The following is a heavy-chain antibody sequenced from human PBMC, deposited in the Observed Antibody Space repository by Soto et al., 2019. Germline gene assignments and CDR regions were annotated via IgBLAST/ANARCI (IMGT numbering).Heavy chain of an antibody. J-gene: IGHJ5*02. CDR2: MNPNSGNT. CDR1: GYTFTSYD. CDR3: ARGDEGHYDFWRFGP. Sequence: QVQLVQSGAEVKKPGASVKVSCKASGYTFTSYDINWVRQATGQGLEWMGWMNPNSGNTGYAQKFQGRVTMTRNTAXXTAYMELNSLRSEDTAVYYCARGDEGHYDFWRFGPWGQGTLVTVSS. D-gene: IGHD3-3*01. V-gene: IGHV1-8*01.